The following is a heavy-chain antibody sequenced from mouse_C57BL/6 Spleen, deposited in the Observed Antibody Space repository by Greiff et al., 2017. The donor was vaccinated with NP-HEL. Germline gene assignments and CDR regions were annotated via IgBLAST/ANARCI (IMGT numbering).Heavy chain of an antibody. D-gene: IGHD1-1*01. J-gene: IGHJ4*01. Sequence: EVQLQQSGPELVKPGASVKISCTASGYSFTDYYMNWVKQRTGKSLEWIGVINPNYGTTSYTQKFKGKATLTVDQSSSTAYMQLDSLTSEDSAVYYCAREGIYWYDAMDYWGQGTSVTVSS. CDR2: INPNYGTT. CDR3: AREGIYWYDAMDY. V-gene: IGHV1-39*01. CDR1: GYSFTDYY.